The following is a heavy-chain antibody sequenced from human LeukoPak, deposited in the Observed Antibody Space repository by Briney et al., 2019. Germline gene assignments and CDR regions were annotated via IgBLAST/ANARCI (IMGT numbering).Heavy chain of an antibody. Sequence: SETLSLTCAVYGGSFSGYYWSWIRQPPGKGLEWIGEINHSGGTNYNPSLKSRVTISVDTSKNQFSLNLSSVTAADTAVYYCATAPNYYGSGTYHTRGSFDYWGQGTLVTVSS. CDR2: INHSGGT. D-gene: IGHD3-10*01. CDR1: GGSFSGYY. J-gene: IGHJ4*02. CDR3: ATAPNYYGSGTYHTRGSFDY. V-gene: IGHV4-34*01.